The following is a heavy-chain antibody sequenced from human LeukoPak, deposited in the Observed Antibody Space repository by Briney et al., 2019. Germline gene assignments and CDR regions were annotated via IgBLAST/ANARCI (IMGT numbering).Heavy chain of an antibody. D-gene: IGHD1-26*01. J-gene: IGHJ4*02. V-gene: IGHV1-2*02. CDR3: ARGGVVGATDSIDY. CDR1: GYTFTGYY. CDR2: MNPNSGGT. Sequence: ASVKVSCKASGYTFTGYYMHWVRQAPGQGLEWMGWMNPNSGGTNYLQKFQGRVTVTRDTSISTAYMELSRLTSDDTAVYYCARGGVVGATDSIDYWGQGTLVTVSS.